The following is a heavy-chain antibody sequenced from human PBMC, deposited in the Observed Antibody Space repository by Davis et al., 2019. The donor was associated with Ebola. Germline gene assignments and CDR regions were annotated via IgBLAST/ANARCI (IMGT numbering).Heavy chain of an antibody. Sequence: MPSETLSLTCTDSGGSISSYYWSWIRQPPGKGLEWIGYIYYSGSTNYNPSLKSRVTISVDTSKNQFSLKLSSVTAADTAVYYCARVVAGPWGWFDPWGQGTLVTVSS. CDR2: IYYSGST. CDR1: GGSISSYY. J-gene: IGHJ5*02. D-gene: IGHD6-19*01. CDR3: ARVVAGPWGWFDP. V-gene: IGHV4-59*01.